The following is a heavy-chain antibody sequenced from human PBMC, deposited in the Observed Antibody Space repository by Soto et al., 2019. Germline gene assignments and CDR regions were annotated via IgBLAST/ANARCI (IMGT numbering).Heavy chain of an antibody. V-gene: IGHV3-30*18. CDR1: GFTFSNYG. CDR3: TKRRNVLRFLEWSSGMEV. D-gene: IGHD3-3*01. CDR2: ISDDGSNK. J-gene: IGHJ6*02. Sequence: GGSLRLSCAASGFTFSNYGMHWVRQAPGKGLEWVAFISDDGSNKYYADSMKGRFTMSRDNSKRILYLQMSSLRVEDTAVYYCTKRRNVLRFLEWSSGMEVWGQGTTVTDSS.